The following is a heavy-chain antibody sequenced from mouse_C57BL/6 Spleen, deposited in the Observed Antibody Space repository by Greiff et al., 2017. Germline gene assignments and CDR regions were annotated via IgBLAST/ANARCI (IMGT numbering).Heavy chain of an antibody. CDR1: GFNIKDDY. CDR3: RGGLRQDYAMDY. Sequence: EVQLQQSGAELVRPGASVKLSCTASGFNIKDDYMHWVKQRPEQGLEWIGWIDPENGDTEYASKFQGKATITADTSSNTAYLQLSSLTSEDTAVYYWRGGLRQDYAMDYWGQGTSVTVSS. CDR2: IDPENGDT. D-gene: IGHD2-4*01. V-gene: IGHV14-4*01. J-gene: IGHJ4*01.